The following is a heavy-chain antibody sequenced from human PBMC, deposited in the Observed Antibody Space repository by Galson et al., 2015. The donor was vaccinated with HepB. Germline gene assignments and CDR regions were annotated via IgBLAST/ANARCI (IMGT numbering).Heavy chain of an antibody. D-gene: IGHD2-2*01. V-gene: IGHV3-7*03. CDR1: GFTFTNFW. CDR3: ARDRYCSSTSCYSDY. Sequence: SLRLSCAASGFTFTNFWMSWVRQAPGKGLEWVANIKQDGSEKDYVDSVKGRFTISRDNAKNSLSLQMNSLRAEDTAVYYCARDRYCSSTSCYSDYWGQGTLATVSS. J-gene: IGHJ4*02. CDR2: IKQDGSEK.